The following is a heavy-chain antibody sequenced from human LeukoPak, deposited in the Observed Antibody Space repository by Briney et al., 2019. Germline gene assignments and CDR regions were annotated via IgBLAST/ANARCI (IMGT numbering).Heavy chain of an antibody. V-gene: IGHV3-23*01. Sequence: GGSLRLSCAASGFTFSSYTMTWVRQAPGKGPEWVSGISGSGDRTYYTDSVKGRFTISRDNSKNTLDLQMNSLRAEDTAVYYCAKRDNNDYYTGLHVFDIWGQGTMVTVSS. CDR3: AKRDNNDYYTGLHVFDI. J-gene: IGHJ3*02. CDR2: ISGSGDRT. CDR1: GFTFSSYT. D-gene: IGHD3-22*01.